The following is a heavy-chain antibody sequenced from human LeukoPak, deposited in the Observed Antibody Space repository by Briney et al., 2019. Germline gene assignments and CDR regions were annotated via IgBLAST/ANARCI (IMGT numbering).Heavy chain of an antibody. CDR1: GFTFSSYS. CDR3: ARDLGFVRASPLGY. Sequence: GGSLRLSCAASGFTFSSYSMNWVRQAPGKGLEWVSYISSSSSTIYYADSVKGRFTISRDNAKNSLYLQMNSLRAEDTAVYYCARDLGFVRASPLGYWGQGTLVTVSS. D-gene: IGHD1-26*01. J-gene: IGHJ4*02. CDR2: ISSSSSTI. V-gene: IGHV3-48*01.